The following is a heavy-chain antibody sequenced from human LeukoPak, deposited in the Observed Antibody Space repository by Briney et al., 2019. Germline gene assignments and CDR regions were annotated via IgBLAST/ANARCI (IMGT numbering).Heavy chain of an antibody. CDR1: GFTLSSYG. J-gene: IGHJ4*02. D-gene: IGHD5-18*01. CDR3: AKEGDVDTAMVNFFDY. CDR2: IWYDGSNK. V-gene: IGHV3-33*06. Sequence: GRSLRLSCAASGFTLSSYGMHWVRQAPGKGLEWVAVIWYDGSNKYYADSVKGRFTISRDNSKNTLYLQMNSLRAEDTAVYYCAKEGDVDTAMVNFFDYWGQGTLVTVSS.